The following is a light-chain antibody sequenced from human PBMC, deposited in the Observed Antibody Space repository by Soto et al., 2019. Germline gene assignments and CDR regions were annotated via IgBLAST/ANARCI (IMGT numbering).Light chain of an antibody. CDR3: QSYDSTLSDRYV. J-gene: IGLJ1*01. V-gene: IGLV1-40*01. CDR1: SSNIGAGYD. CDR2: GNI. Sequence: QLVLTQPPSVSGAPGQRVTISCTGSSSNIGAGYDVHWYQQRPGTAPKLLIFGNINRPSGVPDRFSGSKSGTSASLTITGLQAEDEGDYYCQSYDSTLSDRYVFGTGTKLTVL.